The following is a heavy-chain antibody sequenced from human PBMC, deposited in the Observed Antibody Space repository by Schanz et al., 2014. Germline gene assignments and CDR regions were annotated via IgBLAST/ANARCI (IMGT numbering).Heavy chain of an antibody. J-gene: IGHJ4*02. D-gene: IGHD6-13*01. CDR3: AKSQGSSFDS. CDR2: FNDGGVNK. V-gene: IGHV3-23*04. CDR1: GFTFSSYS. Sequence: EVQLVESGGGLVQPGGSLRLSCTASGFTFSSYSMNWVRQAPGKWLEWVSSFNDGGVNKYYADSVKGRFTISSDNSKSTLYLQMSSLRAEDTAVYYCAKSQGSSFDSWGQGTLVTVSS.